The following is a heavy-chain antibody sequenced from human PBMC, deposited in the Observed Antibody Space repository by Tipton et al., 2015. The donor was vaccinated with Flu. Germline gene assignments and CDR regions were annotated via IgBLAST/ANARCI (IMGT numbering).Heavy chain of an antibody. CDR3: ARSLRASGPDYFDF. J-gene: IGHJ4*03. CDR2: IYGGDSDA. CDR1: GYKFSDHW. Sequence: QLVQSGPEVKKPGESLKISCKTSGYKFSDHWVGWVRQMPGKGLEWMGIIYGGDSDARYSPSFQGLVTMSVDKSTSTAFLQWSSLEASDTAIYYCARSLRASGPDYFDFWGQGTLVTVSS. V-gene: IGHV5-51*01.